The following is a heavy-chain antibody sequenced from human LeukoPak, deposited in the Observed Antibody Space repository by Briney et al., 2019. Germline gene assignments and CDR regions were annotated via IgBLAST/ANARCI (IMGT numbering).Heavy chain of an antibody. J-gene: IGHJ1*01. Sequence: GASVKVSCKVSGYTLTELSMHWVRQAPGKGLEWMGRFDPEDGETIYAQKFQGRVTMTEDTSTNTAYTELSSLRSEDTAVYYCATQQLVRFVLRFQHWGQGTLVTVSS. V-gene: IGHV1-24*01. D-gene: IGHD6-13*01. CDR2: FDPEDGET. CDR1: GYTLTELS. CDR3: ATQQLVRFVLRFQH.